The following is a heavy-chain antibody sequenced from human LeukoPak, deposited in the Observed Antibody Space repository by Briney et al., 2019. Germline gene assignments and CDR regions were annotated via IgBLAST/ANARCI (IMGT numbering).Heavy chain of an antibody. CDR1: GGSISSYY. D-gene: IGHD2-2*01. CDR3: AGTPTKDIVVVPVY. V-gene: IGHV4-59*01. CDR2: IYYSGST. J-gene: IGHJ4*02. Sequence: PSETLSPTCTVSGGSISSYYWSWIRQPPGKGLEWIGYIYYSGSTNYNPSLKSRVTISVDTSKNQFSLKLSSVTAADTAVYYCAGTPTKDIVVVPVYWGQGTLVTVSS.